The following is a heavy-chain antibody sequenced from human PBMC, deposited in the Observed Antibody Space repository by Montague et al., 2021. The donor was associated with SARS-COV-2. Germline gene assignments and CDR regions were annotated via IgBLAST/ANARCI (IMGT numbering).Heavy chain of an antibody. CDR1: GDXVSSNIAA. CDR3: ARDLYWAFDA. Sequence: CAISGDXVSSNIAAWNWIRQSPSRGLEWLGRTKYTSTRYETYAVSVQSRITITADTSKSQFSLHLNSVTPEDTAVYYCARDLYWAFDAWGLGTTVTVSA. D-gene: IGHD2-8*02. V-gene: IGHV6-1*01. J-gene: IGHJ3*01. CDR2: TKYTSTRYE.